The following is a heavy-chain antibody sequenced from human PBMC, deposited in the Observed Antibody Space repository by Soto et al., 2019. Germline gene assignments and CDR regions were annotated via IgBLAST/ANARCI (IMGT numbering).Heavy chain of an antibody. CDR3: ARLYYYDSSGYLFDY. Sequence: GGSLRLSCAASGFTVSSNYMSWVRQAPGKGLEWVSVIYSGGSTYYADSVKGRFTISRDSSKNTLYLQMNSLRAEDTAVYYCARLYYYDSSGYLFDYWGQGTLVTVSS. J-gene: IGHJ4*02. CDR2: IYSGGST. CDR1: GFTVSSNY. V-gene: IGHV3-53*01. D-gene: IGHD3-22*01.